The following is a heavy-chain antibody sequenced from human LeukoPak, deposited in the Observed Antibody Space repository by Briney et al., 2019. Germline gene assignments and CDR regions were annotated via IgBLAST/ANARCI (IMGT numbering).Heavy chain of an antibody. D-gene: IGHD4-23*01. J-gene: IGHJ4*02. CDR3: ARDSYGGLNY. V-gene: IGHV4-59*12. Sequence: SETLSLTCTVSGGSISTYFWSWIRQPPGKGLEWIGHIYFSGSTNYNPSLKSRVTISVDTSKNQFSLKLSSVTAADTAVYYCARDSYGGLNYWGQGTLVTVSS. CDR1: GGSISTYF. CDR2: IYFSGST.